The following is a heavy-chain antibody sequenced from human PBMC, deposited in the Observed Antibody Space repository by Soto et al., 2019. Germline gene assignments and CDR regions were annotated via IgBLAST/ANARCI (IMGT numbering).Heavy chain of an antibody. D-gene: IGHD3-16*02. V-gene: IGHV3-48*01. Sequence: GGSLRLSCAASGFTFSSYSMNWVRQAPGKGLEWVSYISSSSSTIYYAESVKGRFTISRDNAKNSLYLRMNSLRAEDTAVYFFSIDYNYIWGSYRYTQYYFDYWGQGTLVTVSS. CDR1: GFTFSSYS. CDR3: SIDYNYIWGSYRYTQYYFDY. CDR2: ISSSSSTI. J-gene: IGHJ4*02.